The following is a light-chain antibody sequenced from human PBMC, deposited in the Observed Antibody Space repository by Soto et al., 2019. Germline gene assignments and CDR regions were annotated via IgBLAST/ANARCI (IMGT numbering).Light chain of an antibody. V-gene: IGKV3-20*01. CDR3: HQYARPWT. CDR2: GAS. CDR1: HSVSSSF. Sequence: IVLSVSPRTLYLSPGERATLFRRASHSVSSSFLAWYQHRPGQAPRLLIYGASSRATGIPDRFSGSGSGSDFTLTISRLEPEDFAVYYWHQYARPWTFGQGTKVDIK. J-gene: IGKJ1*01.